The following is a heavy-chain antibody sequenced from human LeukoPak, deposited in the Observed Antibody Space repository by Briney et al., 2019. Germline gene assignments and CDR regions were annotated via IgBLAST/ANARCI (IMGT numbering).Heavy chain of an antibody. CDR2: ITGSGTFT. V-gene: IGHV3-23*01. D-gene: IGHD6-19*01. CDR1: GFTFNNYW. CDR3: AKRSAESSGYFDS. J-gene: IGHJ4*02. Sequence: GGSLRLSCAASGFTFNNYWMTWVRQAPGKGLEWVSAITGSGTFTDYADSVKGRFTISRDNSRNTPYLQMNNLRAEDTAIYYCAKRSAESSGYFDSWGQGTLVTVSS.